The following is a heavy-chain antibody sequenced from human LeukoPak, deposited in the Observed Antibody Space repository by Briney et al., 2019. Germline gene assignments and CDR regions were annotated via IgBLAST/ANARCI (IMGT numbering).Heavy chain of an antibody. D-gene: IGHD3-22*01. V-gene: IGHV4-39*07. CDR1: GRSISSSSYY. Sequence: SVTLSLTCNLTGRSISSSSYYWGWIRQPPGKRLQWIGSIYYSGSTYYNPSLKTRVAISVDTSKTQFSLKLSSVTAADTAVYYCGSSTRPHYYDPFYFDYWGQGTLVTVSS. CDR3: GSSTRPHYYDPFYFDY. CDR2: IYYSGST. J-gene: IGHJ4*02.